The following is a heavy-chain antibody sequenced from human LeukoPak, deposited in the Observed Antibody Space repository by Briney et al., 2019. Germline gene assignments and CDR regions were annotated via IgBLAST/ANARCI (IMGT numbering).Heavy chain of an antibody. J-gene: IGHJ4*02. CDR2: IWYDGSNK. CDR3: ARELKADY. Sequence: GRSLRLSCAASGFTLSSYGMRCVRPAPGKGREWVAVIWYDGSNKYYADSVEGRFTTSRDNSKNTLYLQMNSLRAEDTAVYYCARELKADYCGQGTLVSVSS. CDR1: GFTLSSYG. V-gene: IGHV3-33*01.